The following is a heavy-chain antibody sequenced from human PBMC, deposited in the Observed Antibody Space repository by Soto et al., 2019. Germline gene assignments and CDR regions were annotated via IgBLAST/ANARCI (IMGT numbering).Heavy chain of an antibody. CDR3: ARDSPRVVAATDPRPFDP. J-gene: IGHJ5*02. CDR2: ISAYNGNT. CDR1: GYTFTSYG. Sequence: QVQLVQSGAEVKKPGASVKVSCKASGYTFTSYGISWVRQAPGQGLEWMGWISAYNGNTNYAQKLQGRVTMTTDTSTSTAYMELRSLRSDDTAVYYCARDSPRVVAATDPRPFDPWGQGTLVTVSS. V-gene: IGHV1-18*01. D-gene: IGHD2-15*01.